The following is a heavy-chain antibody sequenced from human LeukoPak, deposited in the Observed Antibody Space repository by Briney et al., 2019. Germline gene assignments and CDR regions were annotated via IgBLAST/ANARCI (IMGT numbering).Heavy chain of an antibody. CDR1: GFALSAYT. CDR3: AKGGATTTRYEYFDY. D-gene: IGHD1-1*01. CDR2: ISYDGSNK. J-gene: IGHJ4*02. V-gene: IGHV3-30-3*01. Sequence: GRSLGLSCAASGFALSAYTVYWVRQCPGKGLEWVALISYDGSNKYYTDSVKGRFTISRDNSKNTLFLQMNSLRAEDTAVYYCAKGGATTTRYEYFDYWGQGILVTVSS.